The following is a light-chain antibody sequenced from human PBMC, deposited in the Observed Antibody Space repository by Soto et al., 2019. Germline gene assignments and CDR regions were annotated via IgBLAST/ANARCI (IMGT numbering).Light chain of an antibody. CDR1: QSIGTN. CDR3: QQYAGWPLT. CDR2: KTS. Sequence: EVVMTQSPATVSVSPEERTSLSCRASQSIGTNLGWYQQKPGQAPRLLISKTSTRATGVPARFSGSGSGTEFTLTISSLQSEDIAVYYCQQYAGWPLTFGGGTKV. J-gene: IGKJ4*01. V-gene: IGKV3-15*01.